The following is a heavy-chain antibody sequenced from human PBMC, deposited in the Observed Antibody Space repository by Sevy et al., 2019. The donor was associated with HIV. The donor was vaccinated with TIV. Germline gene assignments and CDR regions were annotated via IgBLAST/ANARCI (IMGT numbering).Heavy chain of an antibody. CDR2: IYRGDST. CDR1: GFTFSSYE. J-gene: IGHJ3*01. CDR3: ARLSVYHYDSSGYYTTGNAFDL. D-gene: IGHD3-22*01. Sequence: GGSLRLSCAASGFTFSSYEMNWVRQAPGKGLEWVSVIYRGDSTYYADSVKGRFTISSDNSKNSLYIQMNSLGTEDTAVYYCARLSVYHYDSSGYYTTGNAFDLWGQGTTVTVSS. V-gene: IGHV3-53*01.